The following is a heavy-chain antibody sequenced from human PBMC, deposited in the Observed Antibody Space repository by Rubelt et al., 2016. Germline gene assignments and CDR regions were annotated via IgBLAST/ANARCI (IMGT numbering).Heavy chain of an antibody. V-gene: IGHV3-30*19. CDR2: ISYAGSNK. CDR1: GFTFSSYA. CDR3: ARAGVTTADAFDI. Sequence: QVQLVESGGGVVQPGTSLRLSCAASGFTFSSYAMHGVRQAPGKGLEWGAVISYAGSNKYYADSVKGRFTICRGDCKSVRYLQMSSLGAEDTAVYYCARAGVTTADAFDIWGQGTMVTVSS. J-gene: IGHJ3*02. D-gene: IGHD4-11*01.